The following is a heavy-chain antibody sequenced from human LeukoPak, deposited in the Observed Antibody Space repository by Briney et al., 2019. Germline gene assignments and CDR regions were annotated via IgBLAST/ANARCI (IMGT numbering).Heavy chain of an antibody. CDR2: ISGSGGST. CDR1: GFTFSSYA. CDR3: AKDSNYGSGLDY. D-gene: IGHD3-10*01. V-gene: IGHV3-23*01. Sequence: PGGSLRLSCAASGFTFSSYAMSWVRQAPGKGLEWVSAISGSGGSTYYADSVKGRFTISRDNSKNTLYPQMNSLRAEDTAVYYCAKDSNYGSGLDYWGQGTLVTVSS. J-gene: IGHJ4*02.